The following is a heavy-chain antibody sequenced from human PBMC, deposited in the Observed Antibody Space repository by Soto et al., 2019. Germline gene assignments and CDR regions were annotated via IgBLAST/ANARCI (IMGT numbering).Heavy chain of an antibody. CDR1: GFTFSSYS. CDR2: ISSSSSYI. CDR3: ARGQTMYYVFWTGYQPSAFDI. J-gene: IGHJ3*02. V-gene: IGHV3-21*01. D-gene: IGHD3-3*01. Sequence: GGSLRLSCAASGFTFSSYSMNWVRQAPGKGLEWVSSISSSSSYIYYADSVKGRFTISRDNAKNSLYLQMNSLRAEDTAVYYCARGQTMYYVFWTGYQPSAFDIWGQGTMVTVSS.